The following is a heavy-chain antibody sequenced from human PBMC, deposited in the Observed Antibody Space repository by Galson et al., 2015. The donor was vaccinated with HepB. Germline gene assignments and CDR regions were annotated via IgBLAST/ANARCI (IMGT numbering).Heavy chain of an antibody. J-gene: IGHJ5*02. CDR1: GGSISSSSYY. Sequence: ETLSLTCTVSGGSISSSSYYWGWIRQPPGEGLEWIGSIYYSGSTYYNPSLKSRVTISVDTSKNQFSLKLSSVTAADTAVYYCARHKRWWFDPWGQGTLVTVSS. D-gene: IGHD4-23*01. CDR2: IYYSGST. CDR3: ARHKRWWFDP. V-gene: IGHV4-39*01.